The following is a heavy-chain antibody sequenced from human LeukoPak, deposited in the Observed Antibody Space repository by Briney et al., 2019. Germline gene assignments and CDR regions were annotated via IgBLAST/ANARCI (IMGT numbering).Heavy chain of an antibody. CDR3: ARGGGLDV. V-gene: IGHV3-7*03. D-gene: IGHD3-16*01. J-gene: IGHJ6*02. Sequence: GGALRLSCAASGFTFSSYWMNWARQAPGKGLEWVASINHSGNVNYYVDSVKGRFTISRDNAKNSLYLQMSNLRAEDTAVYFCARGGGLDVWGQGATVTVSS. CDR1: GFTFSSYW. CDR2: INHSGNVN.